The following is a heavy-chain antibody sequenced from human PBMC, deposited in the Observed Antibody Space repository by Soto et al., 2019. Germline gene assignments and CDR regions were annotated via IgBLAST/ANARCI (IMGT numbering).Heavy chain of an antibody. CDR1: GFTFSDYY. V-gene: IGHV3-11*01. J-gene: IGHJ5*02. Sequence: GGSLRLSCAASGFTFSDYYMSWIRQAPGKGLEWVSYISSSGSTIYYADSVKGRFTISRDNAKNSLYLQMNSLRAEDTAVYYCARVRRNDYSNQGWFDPWGQGTLVTVSS. CDR3: ARVRRNDYSNQGWFDP. CDR2: ISSSGSTI. D-gene: IGHD4-4*01.